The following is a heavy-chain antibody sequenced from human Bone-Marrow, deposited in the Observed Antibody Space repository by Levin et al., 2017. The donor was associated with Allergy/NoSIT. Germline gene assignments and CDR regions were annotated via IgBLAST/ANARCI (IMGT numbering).Heavy chain of an antibody. CDR2: ISYDGSNK. V-gene: IGHV3-30*18. Sequence: LSLTCAASGFTFSSYGMHWVRQAPGKGLEWVAVISYDGSNKYYADSVKGRFTISRDNSKNTLYLQMNSLRAEDTAVYYCAKEKWELHLLGYYFDYWGQGTLVTVSS. CDR1: GFTFSSYG. CDR3: AKEKWELHLLGYYFDY. D-gene: IGHD1-26*01. J-gene: IGHJ4*02.